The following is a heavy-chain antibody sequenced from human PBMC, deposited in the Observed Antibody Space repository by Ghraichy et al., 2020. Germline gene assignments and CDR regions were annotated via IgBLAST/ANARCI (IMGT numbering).Heavy chain of an antibody. J-gene: IGHJ4*02. CDR3: ARVSPRNYYDSSGFYRYFDD. CDR2: INPNSGDT. Sequence: ASVKVSCKASGYTFTGYYIHWVRQAPGQGLEWMGWINPNSGDTNYAQKFQGRVTMTRDTSISTAYMELSRLRSDDTAVYYCARVSPRNYYDSSGFYRYFDDWGQGTLVTVSS. D-gene: IGHD3-22*01. CDR1: GYTFTGYY. V-gene: IGHV1-2*02.